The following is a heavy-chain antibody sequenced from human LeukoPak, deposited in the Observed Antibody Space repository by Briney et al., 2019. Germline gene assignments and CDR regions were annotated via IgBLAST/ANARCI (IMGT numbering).Heavy chain of an antibody. D-gene: IGHD3-22*01. CDR1: GGSLSNYY. V-gene: IGHV4-59*01. CDR2: IFYSGST. CDR3: ASRYYYDSSGYSFDY. Sequence: SETLSLTCTVSGGSLSNYYWSWIRQPPGKELEWIGYIFYSGSTNYNPSLKSRVTLSVDTSKNQFSLRLSSVTAADTAMYYCASRYYYDSSGYSFDYWGQGTLITVSS. J-gene: IGHJ4*02.